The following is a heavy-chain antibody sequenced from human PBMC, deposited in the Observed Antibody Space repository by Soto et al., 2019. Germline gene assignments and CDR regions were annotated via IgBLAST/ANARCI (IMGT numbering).Heavy chain of an antibody. J-gene: IGHJ1*01. D-gene: IGHD1-26*01. CDR1: GYTFTSYA. Sequence: ASVKVSCKASGYTFTSYAMHWVRQAPGQRLEWMGWINAYNGNTNYAQKLQGRVTMTTDTSTSTAYMELRSLRSDDTAVYYCARDPLLARGSWGQGSLVTVAS. V-gene: IGHV1-18*01. CDR3: ARDPLLARGS. CDR2: INAYNGNT.